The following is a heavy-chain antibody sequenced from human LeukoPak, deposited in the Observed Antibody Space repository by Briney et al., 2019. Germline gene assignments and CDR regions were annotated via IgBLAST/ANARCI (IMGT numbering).Heavy chain of an antibody. V-gene: IGHV3-23*01. CDR1: GFTFSNYA. CDR2: ITGDST. CDR3: AKDDGSYLT. D-gene: IGHD1-26*01. J-gene: IGHJ5*02. Sequence: GGSLRLSCAASGFTFSNYAMTWVRQAPGKGLEWVSTITGDSTFYADSVKGRFTISRDNSKNTLFLQMNSLRAEDTAEYYCAKDDGSYLTWGRGTLVTVAS.